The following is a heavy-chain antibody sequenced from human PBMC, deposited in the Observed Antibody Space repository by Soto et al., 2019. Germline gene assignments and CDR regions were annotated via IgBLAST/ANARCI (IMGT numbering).Heavy chain of an antibody. J-gene: IGHJ3*02. Sequence: SVKVSCKASGYTFTSYGISWVRQAPGQGLEWMGWISAYNGNTNYAQKLQGRVTMTTDTSTSTAYMELRSLRSDDTAVYYCARDRSSIAAAGDAFDIWGQGTMVTVSS. V-gene: IGHV1-18*01. CDR3: ARDRSSIAAAGDAFDI. CDR2: ISAYNGNT. D-gene: IGHD6-13*01. CDR1: GYTFTSYG.